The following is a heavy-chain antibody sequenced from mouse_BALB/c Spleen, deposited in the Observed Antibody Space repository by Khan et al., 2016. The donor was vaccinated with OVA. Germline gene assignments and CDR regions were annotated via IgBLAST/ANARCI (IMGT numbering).Heavy chain of an antibody. J-gene: IGHJ4*01. V-gene: IGHV9-4*02. D-gene: IGHD2-12*01. CDR1: GYTFTTAG. CDR2: INTHSGVP. Sequence: QIQLVQSGPELKKPGETVRISCKASGYTFTTAGIQWVQQMPGKGLKWIGWINTHSGVPKYAEDFKGRFAFSLEISVNTAYLQITNLTTEDTATFVCAGGGAAYYRDDGGAMEYWGQGTSVTVSS. CDR3: AGGGAAYYRDDGGAMEY.